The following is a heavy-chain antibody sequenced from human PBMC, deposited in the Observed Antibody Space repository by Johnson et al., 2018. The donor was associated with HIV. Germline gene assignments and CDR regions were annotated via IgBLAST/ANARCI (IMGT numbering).Heavy chain of an antibody. D-gene: IGHD1-1*01. J-gene: IGHJ3*02. V-gene: IGHV3-13*01. CDR3: ARESPGYAFDI. Sequence: VQLVESGGVVVQPGGSLRLSCAASGFTFSGYDMHWVRQTTGKGLEWVSSIGTAGDTYYPGSVKGRFTISSENAKNSLYLQMNSLRAGDTAVYYCARESPGYAFDIWGQGTMVTVSS. CDR1: GFTFSGYD. CDR2: IGTAGDT.